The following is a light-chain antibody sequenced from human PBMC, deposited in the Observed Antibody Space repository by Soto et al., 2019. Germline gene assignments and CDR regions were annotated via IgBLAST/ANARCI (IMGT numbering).Light chain of an antibody. V-gene: IGKV1-9*01. CDR3: QQLNSYPIT. Sequence: DIQFTQSPSFLSASVGDRVTITCRASQGLSSDLAWYQLKPGKAPKLLIYAASTLQSGVPSRFSGSGSGTEFTLTISSLQPEDFATYYCQQLNSYPITFGQGTRLEIK. CDR1: QGLSSD. J-gene: IGKJ5*01. CDR2: AAS.